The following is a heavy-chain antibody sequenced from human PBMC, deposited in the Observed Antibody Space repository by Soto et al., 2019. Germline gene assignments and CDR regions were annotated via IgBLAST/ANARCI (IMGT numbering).Heavy chain of an antibody. CDR2: IYYSGST. Sequence: SETLSLTCTVSGGSISSGDYYWSWIRQPPGKGLEWIGYIYYSGSTYYNPSLKSRVTISVDTSKNQFSLKLSSVTAADTAVYYCARVRGPGYFDYWGQGTPVTVSS. D-gene: IGHD3-10*01. J-gene: IGHJ4*02. V-gene: IGHV4-30-4*01. CDR1: GGSISSGDYY. CDR3: ARVRGPGYFDY.